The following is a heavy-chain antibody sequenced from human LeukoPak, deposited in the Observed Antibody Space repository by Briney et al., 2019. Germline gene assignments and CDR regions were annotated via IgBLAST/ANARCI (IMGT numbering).Heavy chain of an antibody. CDR3: ARLEEDLTLGVAGYWFVP. CDR1: GYSLTTHW. D-gene: IGHD3-16*01. J-gene: IGHJ5*02. Sequence: GESLKISCKGSGYSLTTHWIGWVRQMPGKGLEWMGIIYPDDSNTRYSPSFQGQVTLSADKSINTAYLQWSSLRASDTAMYYCARLEEDLTLGVAGYWFVPWGQGTLVTVS. V-gene: IGHV5-51*01. CDR2: IYPDDSNT.